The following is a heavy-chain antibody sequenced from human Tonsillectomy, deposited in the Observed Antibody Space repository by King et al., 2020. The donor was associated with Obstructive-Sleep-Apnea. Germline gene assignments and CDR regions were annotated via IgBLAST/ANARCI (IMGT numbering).Heavy chain of an antibody. Sequence: VQLQESGPGLVKPSQTLSLTCTVSGGSISSGGYYWSWIRQHPGKGLEWIGYIYYSGSTYYNPSLKSRVTMSVDTSKNQFSLKLSSVTAADTAVYYCARDIVVVVAATNYYYGMDVWGQGTTVTVSS. J-gene: IGHJ6*02. D-gene: IGHD2-15*01. CDR3: ARDIVVVVAATNYYYGMDV. CDR2: IYYSGST. CDR1: GGSISSGGYY. V-gene: IGHV4-31*03.